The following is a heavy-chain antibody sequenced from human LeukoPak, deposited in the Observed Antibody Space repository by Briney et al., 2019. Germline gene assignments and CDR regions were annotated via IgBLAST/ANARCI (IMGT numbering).Heavy chain of an antibody. V-gene: IGHV3-33*01. J-gene: IGHJ6*02. CDR3: VRDYCRSISCVDV. Sequence: GGSLRLSCAASGFTFSSYGMHWVRQAPGKGLEWVAVIWSDGSNKHYAGSLKGRFTISRDNSKNMLYLQIDRLRAEDTAVYYCVRDYCRSISCVDVWGQGTTVTVSS. CDR2: IWSDGSNK. CDR1: GFTFSSYG. D-gene: IGHD2-2*01.